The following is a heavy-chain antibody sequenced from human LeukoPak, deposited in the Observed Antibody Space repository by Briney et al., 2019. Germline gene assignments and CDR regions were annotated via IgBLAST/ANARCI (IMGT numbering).Heavy chain of an antibody. J-gene: IGHJ4*02. CDR2: INHSGST. Sequence: SETLSLTCAVYGGSFSGYYWSWIRQPPGKGLEWIGEINHSGSTNYNPSLKSRVTISVDTSKNQFSLKLSYVTAVDTAVYYCARGPTYAYYFDYWGQGTLVTVSS. CDR3: ARGPTYAYYFDY. D-gene: IGHD4-17*01. CDR1: GGSFSGYY. V-gene: IGHV4-34*01.